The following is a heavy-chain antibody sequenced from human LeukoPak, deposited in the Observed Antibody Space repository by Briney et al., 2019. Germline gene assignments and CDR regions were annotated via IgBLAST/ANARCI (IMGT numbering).Heavy chain of an antibody. CDR2: ISYDGSNK. J-gene: IGHJ4*02. V-gene: IGHV3-30*04. CDR3: ARDVGSTMILLIDY. D-gene: IGHD3-22*01. CDR1: GFTFSRFP. Sequence: GRSLRLSCAASGFTFSRFPMHWVRQAPGKGLEWVAVISYDGSNKYYADSVKGRFTVSRDNSKNTLYLQMNSLRAEDTAVYYCARDVGSTMILLIDYWGQGTLVTVSS.